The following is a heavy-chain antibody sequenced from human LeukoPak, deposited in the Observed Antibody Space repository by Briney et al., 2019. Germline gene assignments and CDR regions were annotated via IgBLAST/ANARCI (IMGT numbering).Heavy chain of an antibody. D-gene: IGHD3-22*01. V-gene: IGHV4-59*08. Sequence: SETLSLTCTVSGGSISSYYWSWIRQPPGKGLEWIGYIYYSGSTNYDPSLKSRVTISVDTSKNQFSLKLSSVTAADTAVYYCARRTAKGSYYDTHHFDYWGQGTLVTVSS. CDR3: ARRTAKGSYYDTHHFDY. J-gene: IGHJ4*02. CDR2: IYYSGST. CDR1: GGSISSYY.